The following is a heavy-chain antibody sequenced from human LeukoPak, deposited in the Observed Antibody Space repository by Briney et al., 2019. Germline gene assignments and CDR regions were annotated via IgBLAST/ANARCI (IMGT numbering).Heavy chain of an antibody. J-gene: IGHJ6*02. V-gene: IGHV1-2*02. Sequence: ASVKVSCKASGYTITGYYMHWVRQAPGQGLEWMGWINPKSGATTYAQKFQDRVTLTRDTSINTAYMDLSGLTSDDTAVFYCAKGATEGYYYYYGLDVWGQGTTVTVSS. CDR2: INPKSGAT. CDR1: GYTITGYY. CDR3: AKGATEGYYYYYGLDV.